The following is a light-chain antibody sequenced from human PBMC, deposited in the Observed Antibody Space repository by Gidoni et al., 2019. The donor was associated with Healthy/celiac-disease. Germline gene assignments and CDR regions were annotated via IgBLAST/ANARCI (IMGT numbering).Light chain of an antibody. CDR3: CSYAGSYTFEV. J-gene: IGLJ2*01. Sequence: QSALTQPRSVSGSPGQSVTISCTGTSSDVGGYNYVSWYQQHPGKAPKLMIYDVSKRPSGVPDRFSGSKSGNTASLTISVLQAEDEADYYCCSYAGSYTFEVFGGGTKLTVL. V-gene: IGLV2-11*01. CDR1: SSDVGGYNY. CDR2: DVS.